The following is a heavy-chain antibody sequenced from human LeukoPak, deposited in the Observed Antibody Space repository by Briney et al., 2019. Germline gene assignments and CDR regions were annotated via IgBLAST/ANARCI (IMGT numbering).Heavy chain of an antibody. CDR2: ISSSGRTI. CDR3: TRDRSSYDRDY. D-gene: IGHD2-2*01. Sequence: PGGSLRLSCAASGFTFSSFEMNWVRQAPGKGLEWVSYISSSGRTIYYADSVKGRFTISRDNAKNSLYLQMNSLRAEDTAVYYCTRDRSSYDRDYWGQGTLVTVSS. V-gene: IGHV3-48*03. CDR1: GFTFSSFE. J-gene: IGHJ4*02.